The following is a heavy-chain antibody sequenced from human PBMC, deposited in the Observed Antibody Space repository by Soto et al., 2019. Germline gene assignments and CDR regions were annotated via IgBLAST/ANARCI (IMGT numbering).Heavy chain of an antibody. D-gene: IGHD3-16*01. Sequence: GESLKVSCQGSGYSFSSYWIAWGRQMPWKGLEWMGIIYPGDSETTYSPSFQGQVAISADKSISTAYLQWSSLKASDTAMYSCARQGGGSFDYWGQGTLVTVSS. V-gene: IGHV5-51*01. CDR3: ARQGGGSFDY. J-gene: IGHJ4*02. CDR2: IYPGDSET. CDR1: GYSFSSYW.